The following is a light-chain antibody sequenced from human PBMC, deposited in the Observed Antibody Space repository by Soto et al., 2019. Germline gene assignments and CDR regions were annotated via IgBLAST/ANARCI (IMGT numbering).Light chain of an antibody. CDR2: DAS. J-gene: IGKJ4*01. Sequence: EIVLTQSPGTLSLSPGQRATLSCRASQSVSTYLAWLQHKPGQAPRLLIYDASKRATGIPAKFSGSGSGTDFTLTISSLEAEDFAVYYCQQRRRWPLTFGGGTKVEIE. V-gene: IGKV3-11*01. CDR3: QQRRRWPLT. CDR1: QSVSTY.